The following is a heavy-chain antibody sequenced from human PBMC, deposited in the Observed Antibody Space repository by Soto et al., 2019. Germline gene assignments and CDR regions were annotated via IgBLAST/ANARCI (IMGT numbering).Heavy chain of an antibody. Sequence: GGSLRLSCAVSGFTFSSYGIHWVRQAPGKGLEWVALISYDGTDKYYADSVKGRFTISRDNSKNTLYLQMSSLGPEDTAVYYCVKERYAQLWLEDYGMDVWGQGTTVTVSS. J-gene: IGHJ6*02. CDR2: ISYDGTDK. V-gene: IGHV3-30*18. CDR1: GFTFSSYG. CDR3: VKERYAQLWLEDYGMDV. D-gene: IGHD5-18*01.